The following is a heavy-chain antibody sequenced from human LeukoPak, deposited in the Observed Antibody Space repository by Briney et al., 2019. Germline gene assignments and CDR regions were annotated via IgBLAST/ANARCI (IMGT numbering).Heavy chain of an antibody. CDR2: IYHSGST. D-gene: IGHD1-1*01. Sequence: SETLSLTCTVSGYSISSGYYWGWIRQPPGKGLEWIGSIYHSGSTYYNPSLKSRVTISVDTSKNQFSLKLSSVTAADTAVYYCARDWGNWDFDYWGQGTLVTVSS. CDR1: GYSISSGYY. V-gene: IGHV4-38-2*02. CDR3: ARDWGNWDFDY. J-gene: IGHJ4*02.